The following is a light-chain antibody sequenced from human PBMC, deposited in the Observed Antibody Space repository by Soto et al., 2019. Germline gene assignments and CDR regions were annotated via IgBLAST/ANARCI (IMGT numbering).Light chain of an antibody. V-gene: IGLV4-69*01. CDR3: QTWDSGTPVV. CDR2: LNSDGSH. CDR1: SGHSRYA. J-gene: IGLJ2*01. Sequence: QAVVTQSPSASASLGASVKLTCTLNSGHSRYAIAWHQQQPEKGPRYLMRLNSDGSHIKGDGIPDRFSGSSSGAERYLTISSLQTEDEADYYCQTWDSGTPVVFGGGTKLTVL.